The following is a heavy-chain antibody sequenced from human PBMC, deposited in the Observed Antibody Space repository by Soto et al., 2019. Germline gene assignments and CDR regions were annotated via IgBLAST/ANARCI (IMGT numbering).Heavy chain of an antibody. CDR2: IYPGDSDT. CDR3: ARYIPARHSYYTSGIDV. V-gene: IGHV5-51*01. J-gene: IGHJ6*02. D-gene: IGHD6-6*01. Sequence: PGESLKVSWKGSGYSFTSYWIGWGRQMPGKGLEGMGIIYPGDSDTIYSLSFQGQVTISADKSISTAYLQWSSLKPSYTAMYYSARYIPARHSYYTSGIDVWGQGTTVTVSS. CDR1: GYSFTSYW.